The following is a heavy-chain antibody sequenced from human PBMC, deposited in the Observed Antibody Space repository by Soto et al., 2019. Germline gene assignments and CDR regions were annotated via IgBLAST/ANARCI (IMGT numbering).Heavy chain of an antibody. Sequence: QVQLVHSGAEVKKPGSSVKVSCKASGGTFSSYTISWVRQAPGQGLEWMGRSIPILGIANYAQKFQGRVTITADKSTSTAYMELSSLRSEDTAVYYCARRFNWSDDYWGQGTLVTVSS. CDR2: SIPILGIA. V-gene: IGHV1-69*02. CDR1: GGTFSSYT. J-gene: IGHJ4*02. D-gene: IGHD1-1*01. CDR3: ARRFNWSDDY.